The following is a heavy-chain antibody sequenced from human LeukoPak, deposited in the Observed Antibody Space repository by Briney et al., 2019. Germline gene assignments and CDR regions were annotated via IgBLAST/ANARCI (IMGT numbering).Heavy chain of an antibody. V-gene: IGHV1-46*01. CDR2: INPSGGST. CDR3: ARGVPYDSSGYYFEY. Sequence: RWASVKVSCKASGYTFTSYYVHWVRQAPGQGLEWRGIINPSGGSTSYAQKFQGRVTMTRDMSTSTVYMELSSLRSEDTAVYYCARGVPYDSSGYYFEYWGQGTLVTVSS. CDR1: GYTFTSYY. J-gene: IGHJ4*02. D-gene: IGHD3-22*01.